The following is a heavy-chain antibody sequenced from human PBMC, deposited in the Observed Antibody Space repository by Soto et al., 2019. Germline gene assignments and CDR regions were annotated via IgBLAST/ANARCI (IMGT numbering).Heavy chain of an antibody. D-gene: IGHD6-13*01. CDR2: IYWNADK. V-gene: IGHV2-5*01. J-gene: IGHJ4*02. CDR3: AHRQCSSSWYSVDY. CDR1: GFSLSTSGVG. Sequence: QITLKESGPTLVKPTQTLTLTCTFSGFSLSTSGVGVGWIRQPPGQALEWFVLIYWNADKRYSPSLKSRLTITKDTSKNQVVLTMTNMDPVDTATYYCAHRQCSSSWYSVDYWGQGTLVTVSS.